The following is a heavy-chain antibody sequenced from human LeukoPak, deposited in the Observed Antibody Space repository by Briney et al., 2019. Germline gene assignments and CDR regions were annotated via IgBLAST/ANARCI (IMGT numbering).Heavy chain of an antibody. J-gene: IGHJ5*02. D-gene: IGHD2-2*01. CDR3: AKGACSSTSCYNWFDP. V-gene: IGHV3-23*01. CDR1: GFTFSSYT. CDR2: ITNSGGTT. Sequence: GGSLRLSCAASGFTFSSYTMSWVRQAPGKGLEWVSAITNSGGTTYYADSVKGRFTISRDNSKNTLYLQMNSLRAEDTAVYYCAKGACSSTSCYNWFDPWGQGTLVTVSS.